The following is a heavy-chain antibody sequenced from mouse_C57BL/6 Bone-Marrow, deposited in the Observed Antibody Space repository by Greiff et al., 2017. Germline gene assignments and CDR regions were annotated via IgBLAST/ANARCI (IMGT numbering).Heavy chain of an antibody. J-gene: IGHJ4*01. Sequence: EVQLVESGPGLVKPSPSLSLTCSVTGYSITSGYYWNWIRKFPGNKLEWLGYIPYDDSNNYNPSLKNRTSITSDTSNNQFFLKFNSVTTEDTATYYCARVGEFYAMDYWGQGTSVTVSS. D-gene: IGHD3-3*01. CDR2: IPYDDSN. V-gene: IGHV3-6*01. CDR1: GYSITSGYY. CDR3: ARVGEFYAMDY.